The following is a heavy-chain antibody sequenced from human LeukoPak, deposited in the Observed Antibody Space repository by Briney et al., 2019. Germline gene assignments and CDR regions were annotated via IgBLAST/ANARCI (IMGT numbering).Heavy chain of an antibody. D-gene: IGHD4-17*01. Sequence: SETLSLTCTVSGASISSFYWSWIRQPPGKGLEWVGYIHYSGNTNYNPSLKSRVTISVDTSKNQFSLKLSSVTAADTAVYYCAGNYGDYEAYWGQGTLVTVSS. CDR2: IHYSGNT. CDR3: AGNYGDYEAY. J-gene: IGHJ4*02. CDR1: GASISSFY. V-gene: IGHV4-59*08.